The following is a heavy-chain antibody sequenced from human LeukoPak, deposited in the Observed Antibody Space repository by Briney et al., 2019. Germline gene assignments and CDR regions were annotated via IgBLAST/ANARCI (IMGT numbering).Heavy chain of an antibody. Sequence: GASVKVSCKASGYTFSSYYIHWVRQAPGRGLEWMGFINPSGGTTTYAQKFQGRVTMTRDTSTSAVYMELSSLRSEDTAMYYCARNVGSGFDYWGQGTLVTVSS. CDR1: GYTFSSYY. D-gene: IGHD1-1*01. CDR3: ARNVGSGFDY. J-gene: IGHJ4*02. V-gene: IGHV1-46*01. CDR2: INPSGGTT.